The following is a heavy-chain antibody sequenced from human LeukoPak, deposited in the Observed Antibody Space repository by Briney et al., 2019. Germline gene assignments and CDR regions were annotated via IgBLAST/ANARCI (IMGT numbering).Heavy chain of an antibody. D-gene: IGHD3-22*01. CDR3: ARAGYYYDSSGYYKGNFDY. J-gene: IGHJ4*02. CDR1: GYTFTGYY. V-gene: IGHV1-46*01. CDR2: INPSGGST. Sequence: ASVKVSCKASGYTFTGYYMHWVRQAPGQGLEWMGIINPSGGSTSYAQKFQGRVTMTRDTSTSTVYMELSSLRSEDTAVYYCARAGYYYDSSGYYKGNFDYWGQGTLVTVSS.